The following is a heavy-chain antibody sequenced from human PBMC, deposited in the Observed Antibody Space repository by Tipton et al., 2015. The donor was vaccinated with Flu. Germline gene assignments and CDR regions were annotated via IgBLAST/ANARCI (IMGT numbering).Heavy chain of an antibody. CDR1: GFTFSSYV. CDR2: ITEDGSRT. Sequence: SLRLSCAASGFTFSSYVMSWVRQAPGKGLEWVADITEDGSRTYYVDSVKGRFTISRDNAQNSLYLQMNSLRVEDTAVYYCAREAAVGPADYWGQGTLVTVSS. J-gene: IGHJ4*02. CDR3: AREAAVGPADY. V-gene: IGHV3-7*01. D-gene: IGHD6-13*01.